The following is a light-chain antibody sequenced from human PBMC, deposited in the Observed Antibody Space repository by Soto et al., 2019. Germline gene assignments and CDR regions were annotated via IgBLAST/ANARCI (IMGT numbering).Light chain of an antibody. Sequence: QSVLTQPASVSGSPGQSITISCTGTSSDVGSYNLVSWYQQHPGKAPKLMIYEGSKRPSGVSNRFSGSKSGNTASLTISGPHAEDEADYYCCSYAGSSTFEFGGGTKVTVL. V-gene: IGLV2-23*03. CDR2: EGS. CDR1: SSDVGSYNL. CDR3: CSYAGSSTFE. J-gene: IGLJ2*01.